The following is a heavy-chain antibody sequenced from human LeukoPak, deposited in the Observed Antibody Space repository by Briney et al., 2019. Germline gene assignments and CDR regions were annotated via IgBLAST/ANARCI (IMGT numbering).Heavy chain of an antibody. CDR2: TRNKANSYST. Sequence: PGGSLRLSCTASGITLSDYCMDWVRQAPGKGLEWVGRTRNKANSYSTEYAASVKGRFTISRDDSKNSLYLQMNSLKTEDTAVYYCARFPDYWGQGTLVTVSS. J-gene: IGHJ4*02. CDR3: ARFPDY. V-gene: IGHV3-72*01. CDR1: GITLSDYC.